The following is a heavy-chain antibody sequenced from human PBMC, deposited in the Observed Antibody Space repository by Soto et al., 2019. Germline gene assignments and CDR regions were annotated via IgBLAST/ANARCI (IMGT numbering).Heavy chain of an antibody. V-gene: IGHV4-59*01. D-gene: IGHD2-15*01. Sequence: QVQLQESGPGLVKPSETLSLTCTVSGGSISSYYWSWIRQPPGKGLEWIGYIYYSGSTNYNPSLKSRVTISVDTSKNQFSLTLSSVTAADTAVYYCARILGYCSGGSCYSIIGGAFDIWGQGTMVTVSS. CDR2: IYYSGST. J-gene: IGHJ3*02. CDR3: ARILGYCSGGSCYSIIGGAFDI. CDR1: GGSISSYY.